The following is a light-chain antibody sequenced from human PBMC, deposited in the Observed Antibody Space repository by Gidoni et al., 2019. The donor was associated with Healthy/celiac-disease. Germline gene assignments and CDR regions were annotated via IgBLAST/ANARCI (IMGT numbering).Light chain of an antibody. CDR2: RAS. V-gene: IGLV3-9*01. J-gene: IGLJ2*01. Sequence: SYELTQPLSVSEAPGQTARITCGGNNIGSKHAHWYQQKPGQAPVLVIYRASNRPSGIPERFSGSNSGNTATLTISRAQAGDEADYYCQVWDSSTAVFGGGTKLTVL. CDR1: NIGSKH. CDR3: QVWDSSTAV.